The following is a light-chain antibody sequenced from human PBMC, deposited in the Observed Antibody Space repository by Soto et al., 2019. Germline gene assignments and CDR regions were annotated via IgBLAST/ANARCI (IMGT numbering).Light chain of an antibody. V-gene: IGKV1-39*01. CDR2: SAS. Sequence: QMTQSPSSLSASVGEKIIITCRASRDVGSDVSWYQQKPGKAPELLIYSASRLQSGVPSRFGGSGSGTDFTLTISDLQPEDFATYYCQQSYATPPITFGLGTRLEIK. CDR3: QQSYATPPIT. J-gene: IGKJ5*01. CDR1: RDVGSD.